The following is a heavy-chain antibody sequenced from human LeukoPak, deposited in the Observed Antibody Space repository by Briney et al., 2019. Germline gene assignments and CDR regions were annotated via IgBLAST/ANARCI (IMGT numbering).Heavy chain of an antibody. J-gene: IGHJ4*02. D-gene: IGHD2-2*02. V-gene: IGHV4-59*08. CDR2: IYYSGST. CDR3: ARGFCSNTRCYKEMATILPDY. Sequence: SETLSLTCTVSGGSINDYYWTWIRQPPGKGLEWIGHIYYSGSTNYNPSLKSRVTISVDTSKNQFSLKLSSVTAADTAVYYCARGFCSNTRCYKEMATILPDYWGQGALVTVSS. CDR1: GGSINDYY.